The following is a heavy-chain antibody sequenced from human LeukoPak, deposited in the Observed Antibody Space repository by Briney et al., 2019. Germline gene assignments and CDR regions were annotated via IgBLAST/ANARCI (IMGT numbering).Heavy chain of an antibody. CDR2: IWYDGTTK. D-gene: IGHD6-19*01. V-gene: IGHV3-33*06. Sequence: GRSLRLSCAASGFTFSSYGMHWVRQAPGKGLEWVAIIWYDGTTKYYADSVKGRFTLSRDNSKNTMFLQMNSLRAEDTAVYYCAKDLYSSGWYYFDYWGQGTLVTVSS. J-gene: IGHJ4*02. CDR1: GFTFSSYG. CDR3: AKDLYSSGWYYFDY.